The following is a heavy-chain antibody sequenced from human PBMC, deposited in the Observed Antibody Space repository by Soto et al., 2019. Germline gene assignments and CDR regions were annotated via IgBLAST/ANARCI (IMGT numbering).Heavy chain of an antibody. D-gene: IGHD6-19*01. J-gene: IGHJ6*02. V-gene: IGHV4-59*01. CDR1: GGSISSYY. CDR3: ARTGYSSGWPPNYYYYGMDV. Sequence: PSETLSLTCTVSGGSISSYYWSWIRQPPGKGLEWIGYIYYSGSTNYNPSLKSRVTISVDTSKNQFSLKLSSVTAADTAVYYCARTGYSSGWPPNYYYYGMDVWGQGTTVTVSS. CDR2: IYYSGST.